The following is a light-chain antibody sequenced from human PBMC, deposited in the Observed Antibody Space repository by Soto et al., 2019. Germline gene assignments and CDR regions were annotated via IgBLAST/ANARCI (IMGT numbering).Light chain of an antibody. CDR3: QQTFGTPRT. CDR1: ENIRSY. Sequence: DIPMTQSPSSLSASAGDRVTITCRASENIRSYLNWYQHKPGKAPEVLIYAASKLQSGVPLRFSGSGSGTDFTLNITRLQPEDFATYYYQQTFGTPRTFGQGTKLEI. CDR2: AAS. J-gene: IGKJ1*01. V-gene: IGKV1-39*01.